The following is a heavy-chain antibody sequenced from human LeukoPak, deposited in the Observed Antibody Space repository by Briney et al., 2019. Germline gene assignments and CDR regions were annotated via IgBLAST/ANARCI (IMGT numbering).Heavy chain of an antibody. Sequence: GASVKVSCKASGYTFTSYDMNWVRQAPGQGLEWMGWINPNNGNTNYAQKLQGRVTMTRDTSISTAYMELSRLRSDDTAVYYCARDLSVVTRATWYYGMDVWGQGTTVTVSS. CDR3: ARDLSVVTRATWYYGMDV. CDR2: INPNNGNT. V-gene: IGHV1-18*01. J-gene: IGHJ6*02. D-gene: IGHD1-26*01. CDR1: GYTFTSYD.